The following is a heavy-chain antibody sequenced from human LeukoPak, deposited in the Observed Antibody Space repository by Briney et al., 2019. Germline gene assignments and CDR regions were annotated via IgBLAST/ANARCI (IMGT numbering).Heavy chain of an antibody. Sequence: PGGSLGLSCAASGFTFSSYWMSWVRQAPGKGLEWVANIKQDGSEKYYVDSVKGRFTISRDNAKNSLYLQMNSLRAEDTAVYYCARYCSSTSCQPLFYYYYYGMDVWGQGTTVTVSS. V-gene: IGHV3-7*01. J-gene: IGHJ6*02. CDR3: ARYCSSTSCQPLFYYYYYGMDV. D-gene: IGHD2-2*01. CDR2: IKQDGSEK. CDR1: GFTFSSYW.